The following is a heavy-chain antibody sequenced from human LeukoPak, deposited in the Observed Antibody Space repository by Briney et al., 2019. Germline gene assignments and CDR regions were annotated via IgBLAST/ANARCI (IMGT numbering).Heavy chain of an antibody. CDR2: ISGSGGST. V-gene: IGHV3-23*01. Sequence: GGSLRLSCAATGFTFSSYGMSWVRQAPGKGLEWVSAISGSGGSTYYADSVKGRFTISRDNSKNTLYLQMNSLRSDDTAVYYCARRFKQQVHYYFDSWGQGTLVTVSS. CDR1: GFTFSSYG. J-gene: IGHJ4*02. CDR3: ARRFKQQVHYYFDS. D-gene: IGHD6-13*01.